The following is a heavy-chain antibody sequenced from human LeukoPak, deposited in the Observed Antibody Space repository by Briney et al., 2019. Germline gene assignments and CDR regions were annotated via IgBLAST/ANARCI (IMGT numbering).Heavy chain of an antibody. J-gene: IGHJ4*02. D-gene: IGHD3-22*01. CDR2: IYYSGST. CDR3: ARVYYYDSSGYKPRFDY. CDR1: GGSISSGDYY. Sequence: PSETLSLTCTVSGGSISSGDYYWSWIRQPPGKGLEWIGYIYYSGSTYYNPSLKSRVTISVDTSKNQFSLKLSSVTAADTAVYYCARVYYYDSSGYKPRFDYWGQGTLVTVSS. V-gene: IGHV4-30-4*01.